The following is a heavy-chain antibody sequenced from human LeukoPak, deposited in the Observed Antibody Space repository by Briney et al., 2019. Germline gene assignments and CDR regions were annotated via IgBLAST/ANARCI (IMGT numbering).Heavy chain of an antibody. D-gene: IGHD5-18*01. Sequence: GGSLRLSCSASGFTFSSYCMHWVRQAPGKGLAWVAFIRYDGSNKYYSDSVKGRFTISRDNSKNTLYLQMNSLIAEDTAVDYCARDFTAMVPYWGQGTLVTVPS. CDR3: ARDFTAMVPY. J-gene: IGHJ4*02. CDR1: GFTFSSYC. CDR2: IRYDGSNK. V-gene: IGHV3-30*02.